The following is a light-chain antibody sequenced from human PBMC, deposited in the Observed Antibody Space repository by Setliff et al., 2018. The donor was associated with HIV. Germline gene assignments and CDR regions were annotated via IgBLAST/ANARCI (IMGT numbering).Light chain of an antibody. CDR2: EVT. J-gene: IGLJ1*01. CDR1: SSDVVSYNL. V-gene: IGLV2-23*02. Sequence: QSVLTQFASVSGSPGQSITISCTGTSSDVVSYNLVSWYQQHPGKAPKLMIYEVTKRPSGISHRFSGSKSGNTASLTISGLQAEDEAEYYCCSYAGSSTFVFGTGTKVTVL. CDR3: CSYAGSSTFV.